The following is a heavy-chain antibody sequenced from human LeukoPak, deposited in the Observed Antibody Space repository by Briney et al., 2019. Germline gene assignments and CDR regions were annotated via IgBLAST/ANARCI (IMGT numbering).Heavy chain of an antibody. CDR3: ARDYDLLSGYYFFDH. CDR2: INPNSGGT. V-gene: IGHV1-2*02. Sequence: VKVSCKASGFTFIAFYLHWVRQAPGQGLEWMGWINPNSGGTNYAQKFQGRVTMTRDTSTSTAYMDLTSLRSDDTAIYYCARDYDLLSGYYFFDHWGQGTPVTVSS. CDR1: GFTFIAFY. D-gene: IGHD3-3*01. J-gene: IGHJ4*02.